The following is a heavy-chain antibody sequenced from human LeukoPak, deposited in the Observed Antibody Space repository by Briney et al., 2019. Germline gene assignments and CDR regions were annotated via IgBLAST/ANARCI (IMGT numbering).Heavy chain of an antibody. V-gene: IGHV3-15*01. D-gene: IGHD3-16*01. CDR1: GLTFSNAW. CDR3: ATASSGLFY. CDR2: IKRKTDGETT. J-gene: IGHJ4*02. Sequence: GGSLRLSCAASGLTFSNAWMSWVRQAPREGLEWVGRIKRKTDGETTEYVAPVKGRFTISRDDSKNTLYLQMNSLKTEDTGVYYCATASSGLFYWGQGTLVTVSS.